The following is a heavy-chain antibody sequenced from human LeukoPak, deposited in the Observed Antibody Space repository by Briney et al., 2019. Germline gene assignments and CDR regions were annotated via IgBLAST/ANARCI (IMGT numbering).Heavy chain of an antibody. Sequence: GGSLRLSCAASGFTVSSNYMSWVRQAPGKGLEWVSVIYSGGSTYYADSVKGRFTISRDNSKNTLYLQMNSLRAEDTAVYYCARDVLYSSSWYSPAGDYWGHGTLVTVSP. CDR2: IYSGGST. CDR1: GFTVSSNY. V-gene: IGHV3-66*02. CDR3: ARDVLYSSSWYSPAGDY. J-gene: IGHJ4*01. D-gene: IGHD6-13*01.